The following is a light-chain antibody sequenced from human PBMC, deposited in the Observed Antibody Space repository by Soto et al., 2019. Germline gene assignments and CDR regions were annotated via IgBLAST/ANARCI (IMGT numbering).Light chain of an antibody. CDR3: QQYGYSPT. CDR2: SAS. Sequence: EIVMTQSPATLSVSPGERATLSSRASQSVSSNLAWYQQKPGQAPRLLIYSASRRATGIPDRFSGSGSGTDFTLTISRLEPEDFAVYYCQQYGYSPTFGGGTKVDIK. V-gene: IGKV3-20*01. CDR1: QSVSSN. J-gene: IGKJ4*01.